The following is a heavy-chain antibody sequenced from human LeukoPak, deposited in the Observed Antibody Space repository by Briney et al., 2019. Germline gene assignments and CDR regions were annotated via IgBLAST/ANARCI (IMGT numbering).Heavy chain of an antibody. V-gene: IGHV4-39*07. CDR3: ARGRIEYPGCFDY. CDR2: IYYSGST. D-gene: IGHD1-26*01. CDR1: GDSISSSSYY. J-gene: IGHJ4*02. Sequence: PSETLSLTCTVSGDSISSSSYYWGWIRQPPGKGLEWIGSIYYSGSTYYNPSLKSRVTISVDTSKNQFSLKLSSVTAADTAVYYCARGRIEYPGCFDYWGQGTLVTVSS.